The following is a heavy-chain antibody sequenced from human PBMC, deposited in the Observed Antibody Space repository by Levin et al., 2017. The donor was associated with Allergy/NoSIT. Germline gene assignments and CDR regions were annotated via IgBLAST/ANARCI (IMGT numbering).Heavy chain of an antibody. CDR2: ISGSGGST. J-gene: IGHJ4*02. Sequence: GESLKISCAASGFTFSSYAMSWVRQAPGKGLEWVSAISGSGGSTYYADSVKGRFTISRDNSKNTLYLQMNSLRAEDTAVYYCAKSIAAASYWGQGTLVTVSS. D-gene: IGHD6-13*01. CDR3: AKSIAAASY. CDR1: GFTFSSYA. V-gene: IGHV3-23*01.